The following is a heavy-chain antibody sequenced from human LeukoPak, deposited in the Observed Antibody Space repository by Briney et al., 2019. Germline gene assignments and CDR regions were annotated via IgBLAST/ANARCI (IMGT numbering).Heavy chain of an antibody. V-gene: IGHV5-51*01. CDR3: AREGPYCGGDCYSWWFDP. J-gene: IGHJ5*02. Sequence: GESLKISCKGSGYSFASYWIGWVRQMPGKGLEWMGIIYPGDSDTRYSPSFQGQVTISADKSISTAYLQWSSLKASDTAMYYCAREGPYCGGDCYSWWFDPWGQGTLVTVSS. CDR1: GYSFASYW. D-gene: IGHD2-21*02. CDR2: IYPGDSDT.